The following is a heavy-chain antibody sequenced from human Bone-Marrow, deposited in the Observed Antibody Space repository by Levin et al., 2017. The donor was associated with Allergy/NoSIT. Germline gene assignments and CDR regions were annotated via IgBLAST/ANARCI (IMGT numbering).Heavy chain of an antibody. CDR1: GFTFNDHY. V-gene: IGHV3-72*01. D-gene: IGHD3-3*01. Sequence: GESLKISCVVSGFTFNDHYMDWVRQAPGKGLEWIGRSRDKARSYTTEYAASVKGRFSIARDDSKISLFLQMSSVGTEDMAMDYCARLSGYAGDSFLGYWGQGALVTVAA. CDR2: SRDKARSYTT. CDR3: ARLSGYAGDSFLGY. J-gene: IGHJ4*02.